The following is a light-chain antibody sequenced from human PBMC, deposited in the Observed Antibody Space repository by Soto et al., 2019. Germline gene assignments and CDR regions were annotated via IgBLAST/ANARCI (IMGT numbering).Light chain of an antibody. CDR2: AAS. V-gene: IGKV1-9*01. CDR1: QGISSY. Sequence: QLTHSPSSLSSSVGDRGTITCLASQGISSYLAWYQQKPGKAPKLLIYAASTLQSGVPSRFSGSGSGTDFTLTISSLQPEDFATYFCQHLNSYPLTFGGGTKVDI. CDR3: QHLNSYPLT. J-gene: IGKJ4*01.